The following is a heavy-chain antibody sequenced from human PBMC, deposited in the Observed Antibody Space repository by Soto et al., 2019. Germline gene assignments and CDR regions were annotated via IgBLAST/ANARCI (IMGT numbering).Heavy chain of an antibody. V-gene: IGHV3-23*01. CDR2: ISGSGTTA. CDR1: GLIFSSYA. J-gene: IGHJ1*01. CDR3: ARDRVESGYPEYFQH. D-gene: IGHD3-22*01. Sequence: GGSLRLSCAASGLIFSSYAMSWVRQAPGKGLEWVSAISGSGTTAYYADSVKGRFTFSRDNSKKTMYLQMNSLRAEDTAVYYCARDRVESGYPEYFQHWGQGTLVTVSS.